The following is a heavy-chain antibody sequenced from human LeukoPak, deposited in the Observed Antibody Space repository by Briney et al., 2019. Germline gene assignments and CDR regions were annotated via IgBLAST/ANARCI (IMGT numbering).Heavy chain of an antibody. D-gene: IGHD5-12*01. CDR2: IYYSGST. Sequence: SETLSLTCTVSGGSISSSSYYWGWIRQPPGKGLEWIGSIYYSGSTYYNPSLKSRVTISVDTSKNQFSLKLSSVTAADTAVYYCARQQSYSGYDETAKLDYWGQGTLVTVSS. CDR1: GGSISSSSYY. V-gene: IGHV4-39*01. CDR3: ARQQSYSGYDETAKLDY. J-gene: IGHJ4*02.